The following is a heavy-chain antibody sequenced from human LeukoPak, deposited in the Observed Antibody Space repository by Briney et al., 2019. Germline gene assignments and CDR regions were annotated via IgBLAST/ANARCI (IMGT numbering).Heavy chain of an antibody. Sequence: PSETLSFTCAVSGYSISSGYYWGWSRQPPGKGLEWIGTFHHPGTTYYNPSLSSRVTISVDTSKNQFSLRLNSVTAADTAVYFCARDPGYTANWNYFDYWGQGALVTVPS. CDR3: ARDPGYTANWNYFDY. V-gene: IGHV4-38-2*02. CDR2: FHHPGTT. CDR1: GYSISSGYY. D-gene: IGHD1-20*01. J-gene: IGHJ4*02.